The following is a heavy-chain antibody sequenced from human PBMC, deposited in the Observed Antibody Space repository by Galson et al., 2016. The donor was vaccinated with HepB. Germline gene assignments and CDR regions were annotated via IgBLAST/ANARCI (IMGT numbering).Heavy chain of an antibody. CDR2: TYYRSKWYN. D-gene: IGHD4-11*01. J-gene: IGHJ4*02. Sequence: AISGASVSSNSAAWNWIRQSPSRGLEWLGRTYYRSKWYNDYAVSLKSRLTINPDTSKNQFSLQLTSVTPEDTAVYYCARDLSTALDYWGPGTLVTVSS. CDR1: GASVSSNSAA. CDR3: ARDLSTALDY. V-gene: IGHV6-1*01.